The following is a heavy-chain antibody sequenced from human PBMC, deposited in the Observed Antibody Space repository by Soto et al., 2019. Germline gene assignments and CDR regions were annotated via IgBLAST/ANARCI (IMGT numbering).Heavy chain of an antibody. CDR1: GGTFGRNA. D-gene: IGHD4-17*01. Sequence: QVVLVQSGAEVKNPGSSVKVSCKASGGTFGRNAINWVRQAPGQGFEWMGGIIPMFDTANHAQKFRDRLTVTADMYTSTVYMELSSLRSEDTAVYYCARDPTNDYGDDTFDYWGQGTKVIVSS. J-gene: IGHJ4*02. CDR3: ARDPTNDYGDDTFDY. V-gene: IGHV1-69*06. CDR2: IIPMFDTA.